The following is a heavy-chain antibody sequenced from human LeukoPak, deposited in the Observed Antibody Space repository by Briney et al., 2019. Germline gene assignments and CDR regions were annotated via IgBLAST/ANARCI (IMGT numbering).Heavy chain of an antibody. CDR3: AKVQGVHAAGMDV. Sequence: RGSLRSFCAASGFTSSSYAMCWVRQAPGKGLEWVSAISGSGGSTYYADSVKGRFTISRDNSKYTLYLQMNSLRAEDTAVYYCAKVQGVHAAGMDVWGQGTTVTVSS. V-gene: IGHV3-23*01. D-gene: IGHD3-10*01. CDR1: GFTSSSYA. CDR2: ISGSGGST. J-gene: IGHJ6*02.